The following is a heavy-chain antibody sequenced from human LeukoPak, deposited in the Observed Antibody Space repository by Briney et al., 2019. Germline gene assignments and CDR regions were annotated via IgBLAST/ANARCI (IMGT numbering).Heavy chain of an antibody. CDR3: ARDGGSGSYYSVY. V-gene: IGHV1-69*13. J-gene: IGHJ4*02. CDR2: IIPIFGTA. Sequence: SVKVSCKASGGTFSSYAISWVRQAPGQGLEWMGGIIPIFGTANYAQKFQGRVTITADESTSTAYMELSSLRSEDTAVYYCARDGGSGSYYSVYWGQGTLVTVSS. D-gene: IGHD3-10*01. CDR1: GGTFSSYA.